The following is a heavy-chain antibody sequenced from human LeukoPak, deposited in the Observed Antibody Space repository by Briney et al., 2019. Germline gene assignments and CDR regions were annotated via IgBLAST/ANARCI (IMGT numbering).Heavy chain of an antibody. CDR1: GFNLSSYA. V-gene: IGHV3-23*01. CDR2: ISASGTT. D-gene: IGHD1-1*01. Sequence: GGSLRLSCAASGFNLSSYAMAWVRQALGEGLEWVSLISASGTTYYANSVKGRFTISRDNSKDTLYLQMNSLRAEDTALYYCAKTPGGYYMDVWGKGTTVTVSS. CDR3: AKTPGGYYMDV. J-gene: IGHJ6*03.